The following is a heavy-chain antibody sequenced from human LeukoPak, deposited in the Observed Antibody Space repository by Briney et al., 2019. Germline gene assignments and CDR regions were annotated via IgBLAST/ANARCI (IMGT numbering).Heavy chain of an antibody. CDR3: ARSDSSGYYSHAFDI. J-gene: IGHJ3*02. CDR1: GFTFTTYS. D-gene: IGHD3-22*01. V-gene: IGHV3-53*01. Sequence: GGSLRLSCVASGFTFTTYSMNWVRQAPGKGLEWVSVIYSGGSTYYADSVKGRFTISRDNSKNTLYLQMNSLRAEDTAVYYCARSDSSGYYSHAFDIWGQGTMVTVSS. CDR2: IYSGGST.